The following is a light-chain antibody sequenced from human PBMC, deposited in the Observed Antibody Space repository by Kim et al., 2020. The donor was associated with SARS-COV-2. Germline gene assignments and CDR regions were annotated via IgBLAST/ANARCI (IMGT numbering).Light chain of an antibody. CDR1: SGYSNDK. V-gene: IGLV9-49*01. CDR3: GADHGSGSNFVYV. J-gene: IGLJ1*01. Sequence: WTLSSGYSNDKVDWYQQRPGKGPRFVMRVGTGGIVGSKGDGIPDRFSVLGSGLNRYLTIKNIQEEDESDYHCGADHGSGSNFVYVFGTGTKVTVL. CDR2: VGTGGIVG.